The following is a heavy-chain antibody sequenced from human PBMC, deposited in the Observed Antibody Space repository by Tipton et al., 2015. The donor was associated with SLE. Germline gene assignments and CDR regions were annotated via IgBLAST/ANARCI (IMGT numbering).Heavy chain of an antibody. Sequence: TLSLTCTVSGDSINSYYWSWIRQPPGEGLEWIGSVSHGGSTYYNPSLNSRVTMSVDTSKKQFSLKLSSVTAADTAVYYCARVVKGSSWYWFDPWGQGTLVTVSS. D-gene: IGHD6-13*01. CDR2: VSHGGST. CDR3: ARVVKGSSWYWFDP. CDR1: GDSINSYY. J-gene: IGHJ5*02. V-gene: IGHV4-59*01.